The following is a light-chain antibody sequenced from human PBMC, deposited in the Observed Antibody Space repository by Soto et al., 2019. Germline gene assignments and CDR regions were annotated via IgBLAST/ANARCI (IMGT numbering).Light chain of an antibody. Sequence: QAVVTQPASVSGSPGQSITISCTGTSSDVGAYNHVSWFQQHPGKAPKLLIYEVTKRPSGVSDRFSGSKSGNTASLTISGLQAEDEADYYCSSYTTTNTLYVFGSGTKLTVL. CDR3: SSYTTTNTLYV. V-gene: IGLV2-14*01. J-gene: IGLJ1*01. CDR2: EVT. CDR1: SSDVGAYNH.